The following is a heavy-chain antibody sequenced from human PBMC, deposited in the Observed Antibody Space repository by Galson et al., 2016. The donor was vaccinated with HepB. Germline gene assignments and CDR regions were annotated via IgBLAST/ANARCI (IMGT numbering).Heavy chain of an antibody. Sequence: SLRLSCAASGFTFKNFGMTWVRQAPGKGLEWVSTICGSCGDIDYADSVQGRFTISRDNSKNTLSLQMNSLRAEDTATYYCARESRMVRGVITYFFDYWGQGTLVTVSS. CDR1: GFTFKNFG. CDR2: ICGSCGDI. D-gene: IGHD3-10*01. CDR3: ARESRMVRGVITYFFDY. J-gene: IGHJ4*02. V-gene: IGHV3-23*01.